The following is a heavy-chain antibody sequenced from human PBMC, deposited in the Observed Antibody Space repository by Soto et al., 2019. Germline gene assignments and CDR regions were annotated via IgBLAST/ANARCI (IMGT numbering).Heavy chain of an antibody. CDR3: TTEIHGYRYFEN. D-gene: IGHD5-18*01. CDR1: GFTFSNAW. CDR2: IKSKTDGGTT. Sequence: ERSLRLSCAASGFTFSNAWMSWVRQAPGKGLEWVGHIKSKTDGGTTEYAAPVKGIFTISRDDSRSTLYLQMNSLKTEATAVYDCTTEIHGYRYFENWRKRTLVTVSS. J-gene: IGHJ4*02. V-gene: IGHV3-15*01.